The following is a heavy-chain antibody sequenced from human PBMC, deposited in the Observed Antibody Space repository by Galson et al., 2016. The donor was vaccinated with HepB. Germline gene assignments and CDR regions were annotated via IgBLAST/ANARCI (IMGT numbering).Heavy chain of an antibody. V-gene: IGHV4-39*01. CDR3: ARHGDYYGSGSYTRFDY. CDR2: IYYSGST. D-gene: IGHD3-10*01. J-gene: IGHJ4*02. Sequence: SETLSLTCTVSGDSISSSSYHWGWIRQPPGKGLEWIGTIYYSGSTYYNPSLKSRLTISVDTSKKQFSRKLNSVTAADTAVYYCARHGDYYGSGSYTRFDYWGQGTLVTVSS. CDR1: GDSISSSSYH.